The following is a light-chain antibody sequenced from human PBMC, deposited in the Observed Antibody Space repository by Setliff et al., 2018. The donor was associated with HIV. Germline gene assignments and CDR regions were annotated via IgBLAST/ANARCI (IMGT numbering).Light chain of an antibody. J-gene: IGLJ3*02. CDR1: TSDVGSYDL. CDR3: CSYARSHTLV. V-gene: IGLV2-23*02. Sequence: QSVLTQPASVSGSLGQSITISCTGTTSDVGSYDLVSWYQHLPGKAPKLIIYEVTKRPSGVSNRFSGSKSGNTASLTISGPQAEDEAEYYCCSYARSHTLVFGGGTKVTVL. CDR2: EVT.